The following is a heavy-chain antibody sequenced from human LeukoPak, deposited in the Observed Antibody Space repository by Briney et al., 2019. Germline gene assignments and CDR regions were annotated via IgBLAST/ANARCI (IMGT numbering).Heavy chain of an antibody. D-gene: IGHD2-15*01. CDR3: ARSREYCSGGSCFKYLDY. V-gene: IGHV4-31*03. Sequence: SETLSLTCTVSGGSISSGGYYCSWIRQHPGKGLEWIGYIYYSGSTYYNPSLKSRVTISVDTSKNQFSLKLSSVTAADTAVYYCARSREYCSGGSCFKYLDYWGQGTLVTVSS. J-gene: IGHJ4*02. CDR2: IYYSGST. CDR1: GGSISSGGYY.